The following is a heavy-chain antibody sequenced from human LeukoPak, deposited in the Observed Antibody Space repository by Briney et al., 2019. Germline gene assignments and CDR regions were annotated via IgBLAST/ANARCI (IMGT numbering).Heavy chain of an antibody. V-gene: IGHV4-59*01. CDR3: ARVYYSSSYDYWYFDL. CDR2: IYYSGST. J-gene: IGHJ2*01. D-gene: IGHD6-13*01. Sequence: NPSETLSLTCTVSGGSIRNYYWSWIRQPPGKGLEWLGYIYYSGSTNYNPSLKSRVTISVDTSKNQFSLKLSSVTAADTAVYYCARVYYSSSYDYWYFDLWGRGTLVTVSS. CDR1: GGSIRNYY.